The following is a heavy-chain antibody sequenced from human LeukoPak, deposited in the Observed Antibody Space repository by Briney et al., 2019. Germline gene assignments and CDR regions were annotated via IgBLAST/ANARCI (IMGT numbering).Heavy chain of an antibody. V-gene: IGHV3-7*01. CDR2: IKEDGSET. CDR1: GFTFSTSW. CDR3: SRSLDY. Sequence: PGGSLRLSCAASGFTFSTSWMDWVRQAPGKGLEWVANIKEDGSETHYVDSAKGRFTISRDNAKNFLYLQVDSLRVEDTAIYFCSRSLDYWGQGTLVTVSS. J-gene: IGHJ4*02.